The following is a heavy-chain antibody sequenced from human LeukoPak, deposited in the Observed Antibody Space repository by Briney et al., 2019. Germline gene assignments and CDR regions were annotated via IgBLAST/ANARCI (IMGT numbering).Heavy chain of an antibody. CDR1: GFTLSRYA. D-gene: IGHD1-26*01. J-gene: IGHJ4*02. CDR2: ISYDGSIK. CDR3: ARIGDDDDWELPFDY. V-gene: IGHV3-30*04. Sequence: GGSLRLFCAASGFTLSRYAMHWVRQAPGKGPEWVAVISYDGSIKYYADSVKGRFTISRGNSKNTVFLRLTSLRGEDTAVYYCARIGDDDDWELPFDYWGQGTLVTVSS.